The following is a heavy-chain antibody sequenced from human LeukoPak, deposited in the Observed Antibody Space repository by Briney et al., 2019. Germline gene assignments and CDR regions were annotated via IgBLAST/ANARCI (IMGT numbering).Heavy chain of an antibody. Sequence: SETLSRTCTVSGGSISNYFWSWIRHAPGKGLEYIGFIYYSGNTNYNPSFKSRVTISVDTSKKQFSLKLSSVTAADTAVYYCARDLAYRSSLRGTFDIWGQGTKVTVSS. V-gene: IGHV4-59*01. CDR1: GGSISNYF. J-gene: IGHJ3*02. CDR3: ARDLAYRSSLRGTFDI. CDR2: IYYSGNT. D-gene: IGHD6-19*01.